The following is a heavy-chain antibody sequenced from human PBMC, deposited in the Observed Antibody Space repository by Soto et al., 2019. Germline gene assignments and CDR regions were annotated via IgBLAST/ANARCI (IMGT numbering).Heavy chain of an antibody. Sequence: QVQLVESGGGLVKPGGSLRLSCAASGFTSSDYYMSWIRQAPGKGLEFISYIGSSGNTIYNADSVRGRFTISRDNAKNSLYLQMDSLRAEDTAVYYCASDRSSSWYGRGYHYYGMDVWGQGTTVTVSS. V-gene: IGHV3-11*01. J-gene: IGHJ6*02. CDR2: IGSSGNTI. CDR1: GFTSSDYY. CDR3: ASDRSSSWYGRGYHYYGMDV. D-gene: IGHD6-13*01.